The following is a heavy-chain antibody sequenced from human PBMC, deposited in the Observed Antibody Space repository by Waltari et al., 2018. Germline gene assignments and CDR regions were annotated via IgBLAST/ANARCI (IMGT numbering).Heavy chain of an antibody. J-gene: IGHJ3*02. D-gene: IGHD6-6*01. Sequence: EVQLVESGGGLVQPGGSLRLSCAASGFTFSSDWMSWVRQAPGKGLEWVANIKQDGSEKYYVDSVKGRFTISRDNAKNSLYLQMNSLRAEDTAVYYCERIAARLNAFDIWGQGTMVTVSS. CDR1: GFTFSSDW. CDR3: ERIAARLNAFDI. CDR2: IKQDGSEK. V-gene: IGHV3-7*01.